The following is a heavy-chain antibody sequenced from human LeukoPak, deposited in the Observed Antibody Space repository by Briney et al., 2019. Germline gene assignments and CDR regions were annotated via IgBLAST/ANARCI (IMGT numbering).Heavy chain of an antibody. J-gene: IGHJ6*03. V-gene: IGHV1-18*01. CDR1: GYTFTSYD. CDR2: ISTYDGNT. D-gene: IGHD3-16*01. Sequence: ASVKVSCKASGYTFTSYDISWVRQAPGQGLEWMGWISTYDGNTNYAQKLQGRVTMTTDTSTSTAYMELRSLRSDDTALYYCATSLGHYHYYMDVWGKGTTVTVPS. CDR3: ATSLGHYHYYMDV.